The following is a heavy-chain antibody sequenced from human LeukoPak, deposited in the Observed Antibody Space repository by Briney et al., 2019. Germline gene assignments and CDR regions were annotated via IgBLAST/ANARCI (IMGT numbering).Heavy chain of an antibody. CDR2: IRGSGGST. V-gene: IGHV3-23*01. CDR1: GFTFSSYA. CDR3: AKGPTTIDAFDI. D-gene: IGHD4-17*01. Sequence: GGPLRLSCAASGFTFSSYAMSWVRQAPGKGLEWVSTIRGSGGSTYYADSVKGRFTISRDNSKNTLYLQMNSLRVEDTAVYFCAKGPTTIDAFDIWGQGTMVTVSS. J-gene: IGHJ3*02.